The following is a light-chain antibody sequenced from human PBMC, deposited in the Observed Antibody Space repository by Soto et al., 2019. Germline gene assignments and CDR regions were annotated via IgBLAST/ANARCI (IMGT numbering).Light chain of an antibody. CDR1: QSISSW. CDR2: KAS. V-gene: IGKV1-5*03. CDR3: QQYNSYSPIT. Sequence: DIQMTQSPSTLSASVGDRVTITCRASQSISSWLAWYQQKPGKAPTLLIYKASTLEGGVPSRFSGSGSGTEFTLTISSLQPDDFATYYCQQYNSYSPITFGQGTRLEIK. J-gene: IGKJ5*01.